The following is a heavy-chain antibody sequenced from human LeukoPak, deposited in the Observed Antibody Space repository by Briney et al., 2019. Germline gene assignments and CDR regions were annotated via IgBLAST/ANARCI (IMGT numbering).Heavy chain of an antibody. Sequence: VASVKVSCKASGGTFSSYAISWVRQAPGQGLEWMGGIIPIFGTANYAQKFQGRVTITTDESTSTAYMELSSLRSEDTAVYYCARVAYCSSTSCYRRNWFDPWGQGTLVTVSS. D-gene: IGHD2-2*01. CDR2: IIPIFGTA. J-gene: IGHJ5*02. V-gene: IGHV1-69*05. CDR1: GGTFSSYA. CDR3: ARVAYCSSTSCYRRNWFDP.